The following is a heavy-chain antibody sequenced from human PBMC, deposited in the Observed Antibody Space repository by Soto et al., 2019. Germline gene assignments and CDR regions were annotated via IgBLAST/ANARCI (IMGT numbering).Heavy chain of an antibody. J-gene: IGHJ5*02. CDR1: GFTFSSYA. CDR3: ARDLEVAVAGA. Sequence: QVQLVESGGGVVQPGRSLRLSCAASGFTFSSYAMHWVRQAPGKGLEWVAVISYDGSNKYYADPVKGRFTISRDNSKNTLHLQMNSLRAEDTAVYYCARDLEVAVAGAWGQGTLVTVSS. D-gene: IGHD6-19*01. V-gene: IGHV3-30-3*01. CDR2: ISYDGSNK.